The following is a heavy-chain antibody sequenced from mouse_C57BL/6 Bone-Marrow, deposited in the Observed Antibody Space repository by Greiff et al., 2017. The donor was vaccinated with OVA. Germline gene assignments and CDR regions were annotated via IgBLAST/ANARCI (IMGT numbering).Heavy chain of an antibody. D-gene: IGHD2-5*01. J-gene: IGHJ2*01. CDR1: GYTFTSYW. Sequence: QVQLQQPGAELVMPGASVKLSCKASGYTFTSYWMHWVKQRPGQGLEWIGEIDPSDSYTNYNQKFKGKSTLTVDKSSSTAYMQLSSLTSEDSAVYYGAREGAYYSNSYFDYWGQGTTLTVSS. CDR3: AREGAYYSNSYFDY. CDR2: IDPSDSYT. V-gene: IGHV1-69*01.